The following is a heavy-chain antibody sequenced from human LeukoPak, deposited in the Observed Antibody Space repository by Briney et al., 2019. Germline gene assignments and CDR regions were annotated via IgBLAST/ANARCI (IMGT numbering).Heavy chain of an antibody. CDR3: ARLGYYYDSSWDY. CDR2: IYPGDSDT. CDR1: GSIFTSYW. J-gene: IGHJ4*02. Sequence: GESLKISCQGSGSIFTSYWIGWVRQLPGKGLEWMGIIYPGDSDTRYSPSFQGQVTISADKSISTAYLQWSSLEASDTAMYYCARLGYYYDSSWDYWGQGTLVTVSS. V-gene: IGHV5-51*01. D-gene: IGHD3-22*01.